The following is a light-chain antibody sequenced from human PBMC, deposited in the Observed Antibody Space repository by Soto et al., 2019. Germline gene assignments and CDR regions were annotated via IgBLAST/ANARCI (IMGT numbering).Light chain of an antibody. V-gene: IGKV4-1*01. CDR2: WAS. CDR1: QSVLDNSYKKNY. J-gene: IGKJ1*01. CDR3: QQYRYTPWT. Sequence: DIVMTQSPDSLAVSLGERATVNCKSSQSVLDNSYKKNYLAWYQQKKGQPPKLLIYWASTRESGVPDRFSGSESGTDFTLTISSLQAQDVAVYYCQQYRYTPWTFGQGTKVEIK.